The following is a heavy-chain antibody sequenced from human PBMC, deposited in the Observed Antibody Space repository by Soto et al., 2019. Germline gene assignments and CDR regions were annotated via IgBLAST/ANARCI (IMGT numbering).Heavy chain of an antibody. V-gene: IGHV3-30-3*01. CDR3: ARGSPWLRQIDGEFDY. J-gene: IGHJ4*02. CDR1: GFTFSSYA. CDR2: ISYDGSNK. D-gene: IGHD5-12*01. Sequence: PGGSLRLSCAASGFTFSSYAMHWVRQAPGKGLEWVAVISYDGSNKYYADSVKGRFTISRDNSKNTLYLQMNSLRAEDTAVYYCARGSPWLRQIDGEFDYWGQGTLVTVSS.